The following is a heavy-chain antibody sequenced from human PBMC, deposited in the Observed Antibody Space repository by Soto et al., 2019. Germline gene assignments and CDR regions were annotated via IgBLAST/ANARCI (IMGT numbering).Heavy chain of an antibody. J-gene: IGHJ4*02. V-gene: IGHV1-69*13. D-gene: IGHD1-26*01. CDR3: ARVQHRDQVGATHSDY. CDR2: IIPIFGTA. CDR1: GGTFSSYA. Sequence: SVKVSCKASGGTFSSYAISWVRQAPGQGLEWMGGIIPIFGTANYAQKFQGRVTITADESTSTAYMELSSLRSEDTAVYYCARVQHRDQVGATHSDYWGQGTLVTVSS.